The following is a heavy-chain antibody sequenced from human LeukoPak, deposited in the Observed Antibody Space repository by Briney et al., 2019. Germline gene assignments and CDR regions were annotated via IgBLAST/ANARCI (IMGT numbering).Heavy chain of an antibody. CDR1: GGSISSDSYY. Sequence: SETLSLTCTVSGGSISSDSYYWSWIRQPAGKGLEWLGRIYTSGSTNYNPSLKSRVTISVDTSKNQFSLTLSSVTAADTAVYSCARTITVAGKYYFDYWGQRTLVTVSS. CDR3: ARTITVAGKYYFDY. D-gene: IGHD6-19*01. J-gene: IGHJ4*02. V-gene: IGHV4-61*02. CDR2: IYTSGST.